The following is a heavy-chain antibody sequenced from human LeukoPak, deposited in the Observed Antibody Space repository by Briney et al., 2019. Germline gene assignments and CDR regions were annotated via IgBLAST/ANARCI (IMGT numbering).Heavy chain of an antibody. CDR3: ARGEGYCSSTSCRQAFDI. Sequence: PSETLSLTCTVSGGSISSSSYYWGWIRQPPGKGLEWIGRIYYSGSTYYNPSLKSRVTISVDTSKNQFSLKLSSVTAADTAVYYCARGEGYCSSTSCRQAFDIWGQGTMVTVSS. D-gene: IGHD2-2*01. J-gene: IGHJ3*02. V-gene: IGHV4-39*07. CDR2: IYYSGST. CDR1: GGSISSSSYY.